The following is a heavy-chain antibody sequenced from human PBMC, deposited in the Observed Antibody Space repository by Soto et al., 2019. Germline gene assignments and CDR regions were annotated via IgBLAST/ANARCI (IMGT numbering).Heavy chain of an antibody. CDR3: GRVVEGATRHTDFDS. Sequence: SETLSLTCAVSGVSIHNSHSFWGWIRQPPGKGLEFIANVYYSGGAHYNPSFKRRVTISVDTATNQVSLRMSSVTAADTAVYFCGRVVEGATRHTDFDSWGQGTLVTVS. V-gene: IGHV4-39*01. D-gene: IGHD2-21*01. CDR2: VYYSGGA. CDR1: GVSIHNSHSF. J-gene: IGHJ5*01.